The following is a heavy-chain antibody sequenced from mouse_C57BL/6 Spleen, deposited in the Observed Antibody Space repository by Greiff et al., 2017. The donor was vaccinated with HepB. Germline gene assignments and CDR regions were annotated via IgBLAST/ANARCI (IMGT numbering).Heavy chain of an antibody. V-gene: IGHV1-63*01. J-gene: IGHJ3*01. CDR3: ALYYGNPPWFAY. D-gene: IGHD2-1*01. CDR1: GYTFTNYW. Sequence: QVQLKESGAELVRPGTSVKMSCKASGYTFTNYWIGWAKQRPGHGLEWIGDIYPGGCYTNYNEKFKGKATLTADKSSSTAYMQFSSLTSEDSAIYYCALYYGNPPWFAYWGQGTLVTVSA. CDR2: IYPGGCYT.